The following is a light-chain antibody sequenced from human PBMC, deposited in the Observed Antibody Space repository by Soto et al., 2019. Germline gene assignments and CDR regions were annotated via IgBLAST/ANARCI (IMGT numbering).Light chain of an antibody. CDR1: QSISSY. J-gene: IGKJ5*01. V-gene: IGKV1-39*01. CDR2: AAS. CDR3: QQYHNWPPIT. Sequence: DIQMTQSPSSLSASVGDRVTITCRASQSISSYLNWYQQKPGKAPKLLIYAASSLQSGVPSRFSGSGSETDFTLTISSLQSEDSAVYYCQQYHNWPPITFGHGTRLEIK.